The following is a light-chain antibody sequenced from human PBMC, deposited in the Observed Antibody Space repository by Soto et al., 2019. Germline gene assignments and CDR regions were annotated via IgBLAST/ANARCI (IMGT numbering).Light chain of an antibody. V-gene: IGLV2-14*03. CDR3: VSSTSSTADV. J-gene: IGLJ1*01. Sequence: QSSLTQPASVSDSPGQAITMSCTRTSSDVGGSNFVSWYQPHPGKPPKLIIYDVANRPSGVSNRFSGSKSGSTASLSISRLQTEDEADYYCVSSTSSTADVFGTGTKVTVL. CDR1: SSDVGGSNF. CDR2: DVA.